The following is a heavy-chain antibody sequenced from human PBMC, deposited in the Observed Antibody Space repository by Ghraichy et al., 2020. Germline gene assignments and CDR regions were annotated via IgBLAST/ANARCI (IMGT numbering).Heavy chain of an antibody. D-gene: IGHD3-3*01. CDR1: GYTFTSYG. CDR2: ISAYNGNT. J-gene: IGHJ6*02. CDR3: ARRFGPYDFWSGYWRNYYYGMDV. V-gene: IGHV1-18*01. Sequence: ASVKVSCKASGYTFTSYGISWVRQAPGQGLEWMGWISAYNGNTNYAQKLQGRVTMTTDTSTSTAYMELRSLRSDDTAVYYCARRFGPYDFWSGYWRNYYYGMDVWGQGTTVTVSS.